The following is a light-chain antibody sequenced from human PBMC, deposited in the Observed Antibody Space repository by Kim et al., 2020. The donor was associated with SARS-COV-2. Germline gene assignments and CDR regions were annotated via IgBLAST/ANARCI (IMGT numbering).Light chain of an antibody. CDR1: SSDVGGYNY. V-gene: IGLV2-14*01. CDR3: SSYTSSSRV. CDR2: DVS. Sequence: LTQPASVSGSPGQSITISCTGTSSDVGGYNYVSWYQQHPGKAPKLMIYDVSKRPSGVSNSFSGSKSGNTASLTISGLQAEDEADYYCSSYTSSSRVFGGGTQLTVL. J-gene: IGLJ3*02.